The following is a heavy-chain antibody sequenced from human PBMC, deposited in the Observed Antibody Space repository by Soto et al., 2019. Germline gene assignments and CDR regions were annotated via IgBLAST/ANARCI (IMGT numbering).Heavy chain of an antibody. J-gene: IGHJ6*02. Sequence: ASVKVSCKASGYTFTSYDINWVRQATGQGLEWMGWMNPNSGNTGYAQKFQGRVTMTRNTSISTAYMELSSLRSEDTAVYYCARRHDGAYGYYYYCMDVWGQGTTVTVSS. CDR3: ARRHDGAYGYYYYCMDV. V-gene: IGHV1-8*01. D-gene: IGHD4-17*01. CDR1: GYTFTSYD. CDR2: MNPNSGNT.